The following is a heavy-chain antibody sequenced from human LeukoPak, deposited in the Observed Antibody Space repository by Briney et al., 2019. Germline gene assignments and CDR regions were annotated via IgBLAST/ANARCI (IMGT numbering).Heavy chain of an antibody. D-gene: IGHD5-18*01. J-gene: IGHJ4*02. Sequence: SETLSLTCAVYGGSFSGYYWSWIRQPPGKGLEWIGEINHSGSTNYNPSLKSRVTISVDTSKNQFSLKLSSVRAADTAVYYCARGPYVDTAMVTNFDYWGQGTLVTVSS. V-gene: IGHV4-34*01. CDR2: INHSGST. CDR1: GGSFSGYY. CDR3: ARGPYVDTAMVTNFDY.